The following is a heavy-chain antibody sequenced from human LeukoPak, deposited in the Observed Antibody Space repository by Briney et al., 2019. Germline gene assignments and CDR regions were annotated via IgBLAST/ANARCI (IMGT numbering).Heavy chain of an antibody. J-gene: IGHJ3*02. CDR1: GGTFSSYA. Sequence: SVKVSCKASGGTFSSYAISWVRQAPGQGLEWMGGIIPIFGTANYAQKFQGGVTITADKSTSTAYMDLSSLRSEDTAVYYCARDLPSGYSSSWYRAFDIWGQGTMVTVSS. CDR3: ARDLPSGYSSSWYRAFDI. D-gene: IGHD6-13*01. CDR2: IIPIFGTA. V-gene: IGHV1-69*06.